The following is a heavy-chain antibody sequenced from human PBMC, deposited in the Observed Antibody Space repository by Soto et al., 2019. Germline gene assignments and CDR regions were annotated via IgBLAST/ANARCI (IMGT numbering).Heavy chain of an antibody. Sequence: SETLSLTCTVSGGSISSGGYYWSWIRQHPGKGLEWIGYIYYSGSTYYNPSLKSRVTISVDTSKNQFSLKLSSVTAADTAMYYCARDYGDYGGWFDPWGQGTLVTVSS. CDR2: IYYSGST. V-gene: IGHV4-31*03. J-gene: IGHJ5*02. D-gene: IGHD4-17*01. CDR1: GGSISSGGYY. CDR3: ARDYGDYGGWFDP.